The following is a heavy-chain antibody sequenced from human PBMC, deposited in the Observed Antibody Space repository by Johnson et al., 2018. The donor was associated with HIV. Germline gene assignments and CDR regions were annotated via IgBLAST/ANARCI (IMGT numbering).Heavy chain of an antibody. Sequence: VQLVESGGGLVQPGGSLRLSCAASGFTFSSYDMHWVRQATGKGLEWVSAIGTAGYTYYPGSVKGRFTIARENAKNSLYLQMNSLRAGDTAVYYCARDQATGAFDIWGKGTMVTVSS. CDR3: ARDQATGAFDI. CDR2: IGTAGYT. J-gene: IGHJ3*02. CDR1: GFTFSSYD. V-gene: IGHV3-13*01. D-gene: IGHD1-26*01.